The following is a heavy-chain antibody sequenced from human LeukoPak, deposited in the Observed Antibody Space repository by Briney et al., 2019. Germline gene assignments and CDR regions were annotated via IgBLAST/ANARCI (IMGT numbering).Heavy chain of an antibody. CDR1: GGSISSHY. J-gene: IGHJ6*03. Sequence: PSETLSLTCNVSGGSISSHYWSWIRQPAGKGLEWIGHIYSSGSTIYNPSLKSRVTISVDKSKNQFSLKLSSVTAADTAVYYCARDDTTVTTLSNCYYMDVWGKGTTVTVSS. CDR2: IYSSGST. V-gene: IGHV4-4*07. CDR3: ARDDTTVTTLSNCYYMDV. D-gene: IGHD4-17*01.